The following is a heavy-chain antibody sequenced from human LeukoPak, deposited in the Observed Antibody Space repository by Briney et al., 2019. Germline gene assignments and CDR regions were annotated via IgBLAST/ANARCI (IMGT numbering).Heavy chain of an antibody. D-gene: IGHD3-10*01. CDR3: ARAGGSGSYYHPDY. J-gene: IGHJ4*02. CDR2: IHYSGST. Sequence: SETLSLTCTVSGGSISSGGYYWSWIRQHPGKGLEWIGYIHYSGSTYYNPSLMSRVTISVDTSKNQFSLKLSSVTAADTAVYYCARAGGSGSYYHPDYWGQGTLVTVSS. CDR1: GGSISSGGYY. V-gene: IGHV4-31*03.